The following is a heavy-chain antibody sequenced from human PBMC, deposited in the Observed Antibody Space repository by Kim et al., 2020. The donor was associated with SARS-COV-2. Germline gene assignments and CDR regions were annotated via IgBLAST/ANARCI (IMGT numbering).Heavy chain of an antibody. CDR1: GYSFTSYW. CDR3: ARTPLEGVAAAGTVHWFDP. J-gene: IGHJ5*02. V-gene: IGHV5-51*01. CDR2: IYPGDSDT. Sequence: GESLQISCKGSGYSFTSYWIGWVRQMPGKGLEWMGIIYPGDSDTRYSPSFQGQVTISADKSISTAYLQWSSLKASDTAMYYCARTPLEGVAAAGTVHWFDPWGQGTLVTVSS. D-gene: IGHD6-13*01.